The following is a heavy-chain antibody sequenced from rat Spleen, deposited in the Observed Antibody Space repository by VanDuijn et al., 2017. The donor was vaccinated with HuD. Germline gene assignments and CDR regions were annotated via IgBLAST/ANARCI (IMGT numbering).Heavy chain of an antibody. D-gene: IGHD5-1*01. CDR1: GFIFSDYY. J-gene: IGHJ2*01. CDR2: ISYDGSST. Sequence: EVQLVESDGGLVEPGRSLKLSCAASGFIFSDYYMAWVRQAPTKGPVWVATISYDGSSTYYRESVKGRFTISRDNAKSTLYLQMDSLRSEDTATYYCARHSNWGFDYWGQGVMVTVSS. V-gene: IGHV5-29*01. CDR3: ARHSNWGFDY.